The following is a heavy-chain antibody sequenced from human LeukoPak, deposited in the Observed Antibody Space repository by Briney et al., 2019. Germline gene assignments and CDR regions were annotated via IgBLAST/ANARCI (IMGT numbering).Heavy chain of an antibody. V-gene: IGHV1-8*01. J-gene: IGHJ4*02. CDR3: AMRNGSGSLYFDY. Sequence: ASVKVSCKASGYTFTSYDINWVRQATGRGLEWMGWMNPNSGNTGYVQKFQGRVTMTRNTSITTAYMELSSLRSEDTAVYYCAMRNGSGSLYFDYWGQGTLVTVSS. CDR2: MNPNSGNT. CDR1: GYTFTSYD. D-gene: IGHD3-10*01.